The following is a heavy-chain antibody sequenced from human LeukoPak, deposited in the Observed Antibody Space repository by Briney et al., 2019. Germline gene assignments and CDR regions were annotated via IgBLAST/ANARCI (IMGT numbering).Heavy chain of an antibody. CDR3: ARANVDRDAFDI. D-gene: IGHD5-12*01. V-gene: IGHV1-46*01. J-gene: IGHJ3*02. CDR1: GYTFTSYY. Sequence: ASVKVSCKASGYTFTSYYMHWVRQAPGQGLEWMGIINPSGGSTSYAQKFQGRVTMTTDTSTSTAYMELRSLRSDDTAVYYCARANVDRDAFDIWGQGTMVTVSS. CDR2: INPSGGST.